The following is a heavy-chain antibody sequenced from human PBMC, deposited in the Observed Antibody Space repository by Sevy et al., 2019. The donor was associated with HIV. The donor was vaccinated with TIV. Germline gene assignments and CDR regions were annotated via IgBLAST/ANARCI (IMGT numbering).Heavy chain of an antibody. CDR1: GFTFSNAW. CDR3: TTDTEPDIVVVPAAIGLISYGMDV. Sequence: GGSLRLSCAASGFTFSNAWMSWVRQAPGKGLEWVGRIKSKTDGGTTDYAAPVKGRFTISRDDSKNTLYMQMKSLKTEVTAVYYCTTDTEPDIVVVPAAIGLISYGMDVWGQGTTVTVSS. J-gene: IGHJ6*02. V-gene: IGHV3-15*01. D-gene: IGHD2-2*01. CDR2: IKSKTDGGTT.